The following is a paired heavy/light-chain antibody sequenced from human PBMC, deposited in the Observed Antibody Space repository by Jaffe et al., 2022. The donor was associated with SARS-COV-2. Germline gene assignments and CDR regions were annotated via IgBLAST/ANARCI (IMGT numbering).Light chain of an antibody. Sequence: DIQMTQSPSTLSASVGDRVTISCRASQSISNWLAWYQQKPGKAPKLLIYKASSLESGVPSRFSGSGSGTEFTLTISSLQPDDFATYYCQQYNSYSIIFGQGTRLEIK. J-gene: IGKJ5*01. V-gene: IGKV1-5*03. CDR1: QSISNW. CDR2: KAS. CDR3: QQYNSYSII.
Heavy chain of an antibody. CDR2: MNPHSDNT. J-gene: IGHJ6*02. V-gene: IGHV1-8*01. CDR1: GYTFTSFD. D-gene: IGHD1-26*01. Sequence: QVQLVQSGAEVRKPGTSVKVSCKASGYTFTSFDINWVRQASGQGLEWMGWMNPHSDNTGYAQKFQGRITMTRNTSISTAYMELSGLTSEDTAVYYCARPLHRTAWDDVMDVWGQGTTVTVSS. CDR3: ARPLHRTAWDDVMDV.